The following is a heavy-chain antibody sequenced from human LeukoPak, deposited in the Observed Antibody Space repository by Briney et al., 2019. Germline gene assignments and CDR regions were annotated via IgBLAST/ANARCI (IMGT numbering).Heavy chain of an antibody. J-gene: IGHJ4*02. CDR3: TRGGSRYGDF. V-gene: IGHV3-21*04. CDR1: GFIFSSNS. Sequence: GGSLRLSCAASGFIFSSNSMNWARQAPGMGLEWVSSISATGNYIYYADSVKGRFTISRDNAKNSLSLQMNSLRTEDTAIYYCTRGGSRYGDFWGQGTLVTVSS. D-gene: IGHD3-10*01. CDR2: ISATGNYI.